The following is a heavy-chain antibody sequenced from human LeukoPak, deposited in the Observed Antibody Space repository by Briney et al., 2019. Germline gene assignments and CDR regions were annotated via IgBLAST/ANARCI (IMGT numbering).Heavy chain of an antibody. D-gene: IGHD2-8*01. Sequence: GGSLRLSCAASGFTFISYEMNWVRQAPGKGLEWVSYISSSGSTIYYADSVKGRFTISRDNAKNSLYLQMNSLRAEDTAVYYCARGGPERYCPNGVCYTGAFDLWGQGPMVPVSS. CDR1: GFTFISYE. J-gene: IGHJ3*01. CDR2: ISSSGSTI. V-gene: IGHV3-48*03. CDR3: ARGGPERYCPNGVCYTGAFDL.